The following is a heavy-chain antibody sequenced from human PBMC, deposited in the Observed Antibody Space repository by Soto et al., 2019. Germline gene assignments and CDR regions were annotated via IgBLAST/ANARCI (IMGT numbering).Heavy chain of an antibody. CDR1: GYTFTSYG. CDR3: ARDLGYSSSWYPSYFDF. V-gene: IGHV1-18*01. Sequence: QVPLVQSGAEVKKPGASVKVSCKASGYTFTSYGISWVRQAPGQGLEWMGWISAYNGNTNYAQKLQGRVTMTTDTSTRTAYMELRSLSSDDTAVYYCARDLGYSSSWYPSYFDFWGQGTLVTVSS. CDR2: ISAYNGNT. D-gene: IGHD6-13*01. J-gene: IGHJ4*02.